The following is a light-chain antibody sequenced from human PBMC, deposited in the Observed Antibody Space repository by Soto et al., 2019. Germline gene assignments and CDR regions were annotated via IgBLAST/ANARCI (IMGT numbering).Light chain of an antibody. CDR1: QSLSSSY. CDR2: GAS. Sequence: EIVLTQSPGTLSLSPGERATLSCRASQSLSSSYLAWYQQNPGQAPRLLIYGASSRAAGIPDRFSGSGSGTYFTLTISILEPEDVAVYCCQQYGSSPWTFGQGTKVDIK. CDR3: QQYGSSPWT. V-gene: IGKV3-20*01. J-gene: IGKJ1*01.